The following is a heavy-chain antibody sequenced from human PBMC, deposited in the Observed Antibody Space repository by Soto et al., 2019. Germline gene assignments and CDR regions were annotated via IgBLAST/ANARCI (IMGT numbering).Heavy chain of an antibody. CDR3: ARGVRFPNWFDP. D-gene: IGHD3-3*01. Sequence: EASVKVSCKASGYTFTSYAMHWVRQAPGQRLEWMGWINAGNGNTKYSQKFQGRVTITRDTSASTAYMELSSLRSEDTAVYYCARGVRFPNWFDPWGQGTLVTVSS. CDR2: INAGNGNT. CDR1: GYTFTSYA. J-gene: IGHJ5*02. V-gene: IGHV1-3*01.